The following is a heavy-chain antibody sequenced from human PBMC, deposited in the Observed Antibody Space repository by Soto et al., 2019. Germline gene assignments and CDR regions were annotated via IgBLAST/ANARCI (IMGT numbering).Heavy chain of an antibody. CDR3: TRHKKYSGYDRTTIIDYYYYYGMGV. D-gene: IGHD5-12*01. CDR1: GYTFTSYG. V-gene: IGHV1-18*01. J-gene: IGHJ6*02. Sequence: QVQLVQSGAEVKKPGASVKVSCKASGYTFTSYGIGCVRQAPGQGLEWMGWISAYNGNTNYSQKLQGRVTMTPDTSTSTAFKEVRSLRSDDTALYYCTRHKKYSGYDRTTIIDYYYYYGMGVWGQGTTVTVSS. CDR2: ISAYNGNT.